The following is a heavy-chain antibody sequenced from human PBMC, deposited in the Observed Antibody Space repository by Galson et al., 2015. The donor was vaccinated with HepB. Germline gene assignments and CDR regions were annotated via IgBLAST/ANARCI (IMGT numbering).Heavy chain of an antibody. J-gene: IGHJ4*02. V-gene: IGHV1-3*01. CDR1: GYTFTSYA. Sequence: SVKVSCKASGYTFTSYAMHWVRQAPGQRLEWMGWINAGNGNTKYSQKFQGRVTITRDTSASTAYMELSSLRSEDTAVYYCASHVITMVRGVIIPPLDYWGQGTLVTVSS. CDR2: INAGNGNT. D-gene: IGHD3-10*01. CDR3: ASHVITMVRGVIIPPLDY.